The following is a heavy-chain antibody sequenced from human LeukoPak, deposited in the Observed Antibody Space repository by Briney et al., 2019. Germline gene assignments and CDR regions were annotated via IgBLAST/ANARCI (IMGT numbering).Heavy chain of an antibody. CDR3: ARALYYDFWSGYYGSYYYGVDV. CDR1: GGSVSSGSYY. D-gene: IGHD3-3*01. J-gene: IGHJ6*02. Sequence: PSETLSLTCTVSGGSVSSGSYYWSWIRQPPGKGLEWIGYIYYSGSTNYNPSLKSRVTISVDTSKNQFSLKLSSVTAADTAVYYCARALYYDFWSGYYGSYYYGVDVWGQGTTVTVSS. V-gene: IGHV4-61*01. CDR2: IYYSGST.